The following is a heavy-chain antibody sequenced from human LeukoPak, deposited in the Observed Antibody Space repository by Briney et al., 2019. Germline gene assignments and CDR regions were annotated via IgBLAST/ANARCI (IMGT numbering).Heavy chain of an antibody. J-gene: IGHJ4*02. CDR3: ARGYCSSTSCYLGSTY. CDR1: GYTFTSYA. V-gene: IGHV1-3*01. Sequence: ASVKVSCKASGYTFTSYAMHWVRQAPGQRLEWMGWTNAGNGNTKYSQKFQGRVTITRDTSASTAYMKLSSLRSEDTAVYYCARGYCSSTSCYLGSTYWGQGTLVTVSS. D-gene: IGHD2-2*01. CDR2: TNAGNGNT.